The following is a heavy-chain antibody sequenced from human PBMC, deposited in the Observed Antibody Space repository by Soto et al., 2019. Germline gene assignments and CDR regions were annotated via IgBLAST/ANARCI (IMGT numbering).Heavy chain of an antibody. Sequence: QVQLVESGGGLVKPGGSLRLSCAASGFSFSDYYMNWIRQAPGKGLEWLSYISRTATYTNYADSVRGRFTISRDSAKNSLYLDMNGLRAEDTAVYYCARARLVVEGRFDYWGQGTLVTVSS. J-gene: IGHJ4*02. CDR3: ARARLVVEGRFDY. CDR1: GFSFSDYY. CDR2: ISRTATYT. D-gene: IGHD3-22*01. V-gene: IGHV3-11*06.